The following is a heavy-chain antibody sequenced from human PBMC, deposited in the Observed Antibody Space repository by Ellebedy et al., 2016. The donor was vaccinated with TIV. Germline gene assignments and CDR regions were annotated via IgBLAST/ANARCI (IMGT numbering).Heavy chain of an antibody. D-gene: IGHD3-16*02. V-gene: IGHV3-66*01. CDR3: ARGNGRGGGGAIVYPDV. CDR1: EFTFSTNY. J-gene: IGHJ6*02. CDR2: ISSGGST. Sequence: GGSLRLSCAASEFTFSTNYMSWVCQAPGKGLKWVSSISSGGSTNYADSVKGRFTISRDSSKNTLYLQMNSLRAEDTAVYYCARGNGRGGGGAIVYPDVWGQGTTVTVSS.